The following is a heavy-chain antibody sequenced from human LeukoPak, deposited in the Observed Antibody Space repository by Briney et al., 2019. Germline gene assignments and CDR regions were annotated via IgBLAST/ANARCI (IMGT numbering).Heavy chain of an antibody. V-gene: IGHV3-23*01. CDR1: GFTFSSYA. J-gene: IGHJ4*02. D-gene: IGHD6-6*01. Sequence: GGSLRLSCAASGFTFSSYAMSWVRQAPGKGLEWVSAISGSGGSTYYADSVKGRFTISSDNSKHTLYLQMNSLRAEDTAVYYCAKQGEWQLVPRGYFDYWGQGTLVTVSS. CDR2: ISGSGGST. CDR3: AKQGEWQLVPRGYFDY.